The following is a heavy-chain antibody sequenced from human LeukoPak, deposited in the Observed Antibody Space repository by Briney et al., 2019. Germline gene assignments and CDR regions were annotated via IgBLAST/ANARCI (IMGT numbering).Heavy chain of an antibody. CDR1: GGSISSYY. CDR3: ARDIGYCSGGSCYRWFDP. Sequence: SETLSLTCTVSGGSISSYYWSWIRQPAGKGLEWIGRIYTSGNTNYNPSLKSRVTMSVDTSKNQLSLTLSSVIAADTAVYYCARDIGYCSGGSCYRWFDPWGQGTLVTVSS. D-gene: IGHD2-15*01. J-gene: IGHJ5*02. V-gene: IGHV4-4*07. CDR2: IYTSGNT.